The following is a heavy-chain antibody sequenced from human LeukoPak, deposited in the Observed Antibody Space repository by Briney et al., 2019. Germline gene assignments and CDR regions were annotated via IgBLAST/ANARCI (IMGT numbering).Heavy chain of an antibody. D-gene: IGHD1-7*01. J-gene: IGHJ6*03. Sequence: GASVKVSCKASGYTFTGYYMHWVRQAPGQGPEWMGWINPNSGGTNYAQKFQGRVTMTRDTSISTAYMELSRLRSDDTAVYYCASLSELRHYYYCYYMDVWGKGTTVTVSS. CDR3: ASLSELRHYYYCYYMDV. CDR2: INPNSGGT. V-gene: IGHV1-2*02. CDR1: GYTFTGYY.